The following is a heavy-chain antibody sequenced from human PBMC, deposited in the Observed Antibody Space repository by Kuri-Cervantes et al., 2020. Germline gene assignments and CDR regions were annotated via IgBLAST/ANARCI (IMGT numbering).Heavy chain of an antibody. CDR1: GFTVSSNY. CDR3: ARGGGVRYFDRSINNYFDC. D-gene: IGHD3-9*01. CDR2: IYSGGST. Sequence: LSLTCAASGFTVSSNYMSWVRQAPGKGLEWVSVIYSGGSTYYADSVKGRFTISRDNSKNTLYLQMNSLRAEDTAVYYCARGGGVRYFDRSINNYFDCWGQGTLVTVSS. V-gene: IGHV3-53*01. J-gene: IGHJ4*02.